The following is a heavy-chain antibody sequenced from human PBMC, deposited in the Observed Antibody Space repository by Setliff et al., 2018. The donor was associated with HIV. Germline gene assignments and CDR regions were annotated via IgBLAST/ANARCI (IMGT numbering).Heavy chain of an antibody. CDR3: ARAYDSSGYTSDR. CDR1: GYSFTTNY. Sequence: ASVKVSCKASGYSFTTNYMHWVRQAPGQGLEWMGIINPSNDATTYAQKFKGRVTMVSDTSTSTVYMELRTLRSEDTAVYYCARAYDSSGYTSDRWGQGTLVTVSS. CDR2: INPSNDAT. V-gene: IGHV1-46*01. J-gene: IGHJ5*02. D-gene: IGHD3-22*01.